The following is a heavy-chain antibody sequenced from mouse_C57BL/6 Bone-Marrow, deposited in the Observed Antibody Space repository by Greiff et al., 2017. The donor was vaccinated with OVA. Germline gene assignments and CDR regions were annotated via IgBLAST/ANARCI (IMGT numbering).Heavy chain of an antibody. D-gene: IGHD1-1*01. CDR1: GYTFTDHP. J-gene: IGHJ4*01. V-gene: IGHV1-78*01. CDR3: ARRITTVVGAMDY. CDR2: IYPRDGST. Sequence: VQLQESDAELVKPGASVKISCKVSGYTFTDHPIHWMQQRPEQGLEWIGYIYPRDGSTKYNEKFKGKATLTADKSSSTAYMQLNSLTSEDSAVYFCARRITTVVGAMDYWGQGTSVTVSS.